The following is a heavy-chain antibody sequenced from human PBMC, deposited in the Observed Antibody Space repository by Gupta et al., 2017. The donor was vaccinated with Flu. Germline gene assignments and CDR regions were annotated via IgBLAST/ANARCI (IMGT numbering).Heavy chain of an antibody. CDR3: ARGLRIGANWFDP. J-gene: IGHJ5*02. CDR2: MSSSSSTI. CDR1: GFTFSSYC. Sequence: EVQLVESGGGLVQPGGSLRLSCAASGFTFSSYCMNWLRQAPGKGLEWVSYMSSSSSTIYYADSVKGRSTISRDNAKNSLYLQMNSLRDEDTAVYYCARGLRIGANWFDPWGQGTLVTVSS. D-gene: IGHD2-21*01. V-gene: IGHV3-48*02.